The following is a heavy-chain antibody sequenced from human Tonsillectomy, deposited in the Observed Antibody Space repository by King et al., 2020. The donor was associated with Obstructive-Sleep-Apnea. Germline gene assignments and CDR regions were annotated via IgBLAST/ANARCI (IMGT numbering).Heavy chain of an antibody. V-gene: IGHV3-30*04. D-gene: IGHD5-18*01. CDR3: ARARFFPMVIAERLYYYGMDV. CDR1: GFTFSTYA. CDR2: ISYDRNNK. J-gene: IGHJ6*02. Sequence: VQLVESGGGVVQPGGSLRLSCAASGFTFSTYAIHWVRQAPGKGLEWVAVISYDRNNKYYADSVKGRFTISRDNSKNTVDLQVNSLRAEDTAVYYCARARFFPMVIAERLYYYGMDVWGQGTTVTVSS.